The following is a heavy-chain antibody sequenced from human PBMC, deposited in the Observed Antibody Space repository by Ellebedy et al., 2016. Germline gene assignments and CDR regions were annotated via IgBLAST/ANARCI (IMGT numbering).Heavy chain of an antibody. CDR3: ASPSGSYYDVFDI. Sequence: SETLSLXXTVSGASITSGTYYWTWIRQHPGKGLEWIGYIHYSGSTFYNPSLKSRVTISVQTSKNQFSLKLTSVTAADTAVYYCASPSGSYYDVFDIWGQGTLVTVSS. CDR1: GASITSGTYY. D-gene: IGHD1-26*01. J-gene: IGHJ3*02. CDR2: IHYSGST. V-gene: IGHV4-31*03.